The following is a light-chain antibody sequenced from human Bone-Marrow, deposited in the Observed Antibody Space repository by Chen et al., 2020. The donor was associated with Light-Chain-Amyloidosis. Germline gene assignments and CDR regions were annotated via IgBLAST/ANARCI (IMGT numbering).Light chain of an antibody. V-gene: IGKV3-20*01. CDR2: GSS. Sequence: ELVLTQSPGPLSLSPGEGANLSCRASQTLSSNYLTWYQQKFGQAPRLLIYGSSRRATGIPDRFTGSGSGTDFTLTINRLEPEDFAMYYCQQYGTSPLTFGGGTKVEIK. J-gene: IGKJ4*01. CDR3: QQYGTSPLT. CDR1: QTLSSNY.